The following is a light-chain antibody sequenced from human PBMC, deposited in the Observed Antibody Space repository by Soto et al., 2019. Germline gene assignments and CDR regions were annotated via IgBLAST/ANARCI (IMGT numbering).Light chain of an antibody. Sequence: EIVLTQSPATLSLSEGARATLSCRTSQSVRTYLAWYQQKPGQAPRLLIYDASNRATGIPARFSGSGSGTDFTLSISSLEPEDLAVYYCQQRATWPLTFGGGTKVEIK. CDR1: QSVRTY. CDR2: DAS. V-gene: IGKV3-11*01. CDR3: QQRATWPLT. J-gene: IGKJ4*01.